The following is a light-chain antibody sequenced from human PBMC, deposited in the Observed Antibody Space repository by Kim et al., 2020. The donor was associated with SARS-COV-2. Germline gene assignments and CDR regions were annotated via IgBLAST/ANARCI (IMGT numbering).Light chain of an antibody. CDR1: QSVNSSY. CDR2: GAS. J-gene: IGKJ1*01. CDR3: QLFDSPRWT. V-gene: IGKV3-20*01. Sequence: DIVLTQSPGTLSLSPGERATLSCRASQSVNSSYLAWYQQIPGQAPRLLIYGASRRAAGIPERFSGSGSGTDFTLTITRLEPEDSAVFYCQLFDSPRWTLGQGTKVDIK.